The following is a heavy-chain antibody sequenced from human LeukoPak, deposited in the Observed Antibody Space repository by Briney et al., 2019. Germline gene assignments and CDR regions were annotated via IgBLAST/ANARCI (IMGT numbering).Heavy chain of an antibody. D-gene: IGHD1-26*01. CDR2: ISGSGGST. CDR1: GFTFSSYA. Sequence: GGSLRLSCAASGFTFSSYAMSWVRQAPGKGLEWVSAISGSGGSTYYADSVKGRFTISRDNSKNTLYLQMNSLRAEDTAVYYCAKGLGSGSYYSTRHFDYWGQGTLVTVSS. CDR3: AKGLGSGSYYSTRHFDY. J-gene: IGHJ4*02. V-gene: IGHV3-23*01.